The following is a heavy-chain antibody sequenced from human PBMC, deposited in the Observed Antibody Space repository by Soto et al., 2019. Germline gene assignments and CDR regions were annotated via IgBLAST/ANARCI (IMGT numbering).Heavy chain of an antibody. Sequence: SETLSLTCAVSCISITRGGSSWTWIRQPPGKGLEWIGYLSYSGSAYYNPSLKSRVTISVDRSKNQFSLKLNSVTTADTAVYYCAREVNYWFDPWGQGTLVTVSS. V-gene: IGHV4-30-2*01. D-gene: IGHD2-21*01. J-gene: IGHJ5*02. CDR2: LSYSGSA. CDR3: AREVNYWFDP. CDR1: CISITRGGSS.